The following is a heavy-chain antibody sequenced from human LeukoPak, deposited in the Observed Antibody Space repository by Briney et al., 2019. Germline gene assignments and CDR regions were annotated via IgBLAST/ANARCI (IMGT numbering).Heavy chain of an antibody. D-gene: IGHD6-19*01. Sequence: PSETLSLTCTVSGGSISSYYWSWIRQPPGKGLEWIGYIYYSGSTNYNPSLKSRVTISVDTSKNQFSLKLGSVTAADTAVYYCARVASSGWDYYFDYWGQGTLVTASS. CDR1: GGSISSYY. CDR3: ARVASSGWDYYFDY. J-gene: IGHJ4*02. V-gene: IGHV4-59*01. CDR2: IYYSGST.